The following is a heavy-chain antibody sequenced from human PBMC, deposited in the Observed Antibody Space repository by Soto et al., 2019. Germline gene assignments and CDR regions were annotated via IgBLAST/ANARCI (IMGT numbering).Heavy chain of an antibody. D-gene: IGHD2-2*01. CDR3: ARSQGSSTSLEIYYYHYYGMDV. Sequence: PGGSLRLSCAASGYTFSSYGMHWVRQAPGKGLEWVAVISYDGSNKYYADSVKGRFTTSRDNSKNTLYLQMNSLRAEDTAVYYCARSQGSSTSLEIYYYHYYGMDVWGQGTTVTVSS. CDR1: GYTFSSYG. CDR2: ISYDGSNK. V-gene: IGHV3-30*03. J-gene: IGHJ6*02.